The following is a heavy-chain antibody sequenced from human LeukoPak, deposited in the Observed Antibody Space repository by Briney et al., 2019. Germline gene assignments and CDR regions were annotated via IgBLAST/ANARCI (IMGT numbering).Heavy chain of an antibody. J-gene: IGHJ4*02. D-gene: IGHD2-21*02. CDR2: ISSYSANT. V-gene: IGHV1-18*01. Sequence: GASVKVSCKASGYTFTDYGISWVRQAPGQGLEWMGWISSYSANTNYAQKFQGRVTMTTDTSTTTSYMELRSLTSDDTAVYSCARDGDTVTAFGYSDYWGQGTLVTVSS. CDR3: ARDGDTVTAFGYSDY. CDR1: GYTFTDYG.